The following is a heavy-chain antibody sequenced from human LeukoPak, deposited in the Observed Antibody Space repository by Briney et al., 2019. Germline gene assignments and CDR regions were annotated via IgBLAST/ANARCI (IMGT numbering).Heavy chain of an antibody. CDR1: GFTFSSYA. CDR3: AKDGTRYTVTTLFDY. D-gene: IGHD4-17*01. CDR2: ISGSGGST. J-gene: IGHJ4*02. V-gene: IGHV3-23*01. Sequence: PGGSLRLSCAASGFTFSSYAMSWVRQAPGKGLEWVSAISGSGGSTYYADSVKGRFTISRDNSKNTLYLQMNSLRDEDTAVYYCAKDGTRYTVTTLFDYWGQGTLVTVSS.